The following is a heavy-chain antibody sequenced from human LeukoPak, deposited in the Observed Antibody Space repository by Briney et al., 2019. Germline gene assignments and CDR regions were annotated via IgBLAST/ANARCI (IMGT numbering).Heavy chain of an antibody. J-gene: IGHJ6*04. CDR3: AELGITMIGGV. V-gene: IGHV3-30*02. D-gene: IGHD3-10*02. CDR1: RFTFSDYG. CDR2: IQNDGSNT. Sequence: PGGSLRLSCAASRFTFSDYGMNWVRQTPGKGLEWLAFIQNDGSNTFYADSVKGRFTISRDNAKNSLYLQMNSLRAEDTAVYYCAELGITMIGGVWGKGTTVTISS.